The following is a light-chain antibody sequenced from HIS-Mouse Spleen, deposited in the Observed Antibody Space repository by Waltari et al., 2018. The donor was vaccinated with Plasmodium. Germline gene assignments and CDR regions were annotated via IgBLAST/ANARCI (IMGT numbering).Light chain of an antibody. CDR1: SSDVGGYNY. CDR2: EVS. CDR3: SSYAGSNNLV. J-gene: IGLJ2*01. Sequence: QSALTQPPSASGSPGQPVTISSTGTSSDVGGYNYVTWYQQPPGKAPKLMIDEVSKRPSGVPDRFSGSKSGNTASLTVSGLQAEDEADYYCSSYAGSNNLVFGGGTKLTVL. V-gene: IGLV2-8*01.